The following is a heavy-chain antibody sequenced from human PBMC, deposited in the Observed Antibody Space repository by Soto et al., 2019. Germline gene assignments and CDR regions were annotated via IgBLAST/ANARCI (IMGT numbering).Heavy chain of an antibody. V-gene: IGHV3-21*01. J-gene: IGHJ3*02. CDR1: GFTFSSYS. D-gene: IGHD3-10*01. CDR2: ISSSSSYI. CDR3: ARSGFGELTAFDI. Sequence: GGSLRLSCAASGFTFSSYSMNWVRQAPGKGLEWVSSISSSSSYIYYADTVKGRFTISRVNAKNSLYLQMNSLRAEDTAVYYCARSGFGELTAFDIWGQGTMVTVSS.